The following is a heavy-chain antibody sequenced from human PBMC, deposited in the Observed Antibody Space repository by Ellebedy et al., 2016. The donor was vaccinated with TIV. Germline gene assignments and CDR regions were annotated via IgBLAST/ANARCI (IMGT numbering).Heavy chain of an antibody. CDR2: ISPSGST. V-gene: IGHV3-11*01. J-gene: IGHJ4*02. Sequence: PGGSLRLSCAVSGFIFSDYYMSWIRQAPGKGLEWVSYISPSGSTMYADSVKGRFTNSRDNDQNSLYLQMNSLRAEDTAVYYCASNNPNFDFWGQGILVTVSS. CDR1: GFIFSDYY. D-gene: IGHD1/OR15-1a*01. CDR3: ASNNPNFDF.